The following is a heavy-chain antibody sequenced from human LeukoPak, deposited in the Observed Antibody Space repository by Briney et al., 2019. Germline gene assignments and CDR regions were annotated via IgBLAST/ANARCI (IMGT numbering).Heavy chain of an antibody. CDR2: IYTSGST. CDR3: ARDGGYSYGYLWYSDL. J-gene: IGHJ2*01. D-gene: IGHD5-18*01. CDR1: GGSISSYY. V-gene: IGHV4-4*07. Sequence: SETLSLTCTVSGGSISSYYWSWIRQPAGKGLEWIGRIYTSGSTNYNPSLKSRVTMSVDTSKNQFSLKLSSVTAADTAVYYCARDGGYSYGYLWYSDLWGRGTLVTVSS.